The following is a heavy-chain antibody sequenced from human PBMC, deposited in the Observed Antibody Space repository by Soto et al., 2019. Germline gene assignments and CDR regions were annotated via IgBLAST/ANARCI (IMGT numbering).Heavy chain of an antibody. CDR2: INHSGST. J-gene: IGHJ6*03. CDR3: ARGSRDIVVVVAAQNYYYYYMDV. V-gene: IGHV4-34*01. Sequence: PSETLSLTCAVYGGSFSGYYWSWIRQPPAKGLEWIGEINHSGSTNYNPSLKSRVTISADTSKNQFSLKLSSVTAADTAVYYCARGSRDIVVVVAAQNYYYYYMDVWGKGTTVT. CDR1: GGSFSGYY. D-gene: IGHD2-15*01.